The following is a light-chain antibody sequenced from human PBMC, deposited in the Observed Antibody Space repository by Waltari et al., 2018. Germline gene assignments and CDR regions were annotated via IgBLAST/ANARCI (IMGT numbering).Light chain of an antibody. Sequence: EVVLTQSPGTLSLSPGERATLSCRTSESVRRALIWYQQKPGQAPRILIYDSSTRATGVPDRFSGSGFGTDFSLTISRLEPEDFAVYYCQHNVRLPVTFGQGTRVEIK. J-gene: IGKJ1*01. CDR2: DSS. V-gene: IGKV3-20*01. CDR1: ESVRRA. CDR3: QHNVRLPVT.